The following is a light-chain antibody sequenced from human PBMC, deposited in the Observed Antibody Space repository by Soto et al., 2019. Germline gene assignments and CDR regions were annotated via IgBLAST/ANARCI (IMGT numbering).Light chain of an antibody. CDR3: SSYTNSSTL. J-gene: IGLJ2*01. CDR2: EVT. V-gene: IGLV2-14*01. CDR1: SSDIGDYNY. Sequence: QSVLTQPASVSGSPGQSITISCTGTSSDIGDYNYVSWYQQHPGKAPKLMIYEVTNRPSGVSNRFSGSKSGNTASLTISGLQAEDEADYYCSSYTNSSTLFGGGTKVTVL.